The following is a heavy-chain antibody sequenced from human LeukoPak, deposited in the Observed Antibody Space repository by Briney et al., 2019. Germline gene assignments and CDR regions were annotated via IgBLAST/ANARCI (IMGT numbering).Heavy chain of an antibody. J-gene: IGHJ6*03. CDR2: INPNSGGT. Sequence: ASVKVSCKASGYTFTSYYIHWVRQAPGQGLEWMGWINPNSGGTNYAQKFQGRVTMTRDTSISTAYMELSRLRSEDTAVYYCARDTKVGATSNFYYYYMDVWGKGTTVTVSS. CDR3: ARDTKVGATSNFYYYYMDV. CDR1: GYTFTSYY. V-gene: IGHV1-2*02. D-gene: IGHD1-26*01.